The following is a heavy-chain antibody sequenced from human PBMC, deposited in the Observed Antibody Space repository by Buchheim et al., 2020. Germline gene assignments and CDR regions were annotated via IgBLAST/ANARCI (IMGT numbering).Heavy chain of an antibody. J-gene: IGHJ4*02. V-gene: IGHV4-4*02. Sequence: QVQLQESGPGLVKPSGTLSLTCAVSGGSISSSNWWSWVRQPPGKGLEWIGEIYHSGSTNYNPSLKSRVPISLDKSNNQFTLKLSSVTAADTAVYYCARAIGYCSSTSCYDVLYFDYWGQGTL. CDR3: ARAIGYCSSTSCYDVLYFDY. CDR2: IYHSGST. CDR1: GGSISSSNW. D-gene: IGHD2-2*01.